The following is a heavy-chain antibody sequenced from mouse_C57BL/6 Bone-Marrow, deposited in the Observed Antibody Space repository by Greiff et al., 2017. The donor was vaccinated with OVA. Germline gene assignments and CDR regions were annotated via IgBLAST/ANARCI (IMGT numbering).Heavy chain of an antibody. CDR1: GYAFSSSW. J-gene: IGHJ2*01. CDR3: ARCGDSSNYFDY. V-gene: IGHV1-82*01. Sequence: QVQLKESGPELVKPGASVKISCKASGYAFSSSWMNWVKQRPGKGLEWIGRIYPGDGDTNYNGKFKGKATLTADKSSSTAYMQLSSLTSEDSAVYFCARCGDSSNYFDYWGQGTTLTVSS. D-gene: IGHD3-2*02. CDR2: IYPGDGDT.